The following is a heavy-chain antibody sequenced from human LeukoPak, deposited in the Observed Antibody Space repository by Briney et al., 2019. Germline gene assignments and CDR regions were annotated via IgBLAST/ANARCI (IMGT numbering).Heavy chain of an antibody. D-gene: IGHD4-17*01. CDR2: ISGSGGST. CDR3: AKDPIPTTVYGHAFDI. Sequence: GGSLRLSCAASGFTSSSYAMSWVRQAPGKGLEWVSAISGSGGSTYYADSVKGRFTISRDNSKNTLYLQMNSLRAEDTAVYYCAKDPIPTTVYGHAFDIWGQGTMVTVSS. CDR1: GFTSSSYA. J-gene: IGHJ3*02. V-gene: IGHV3-23*01.